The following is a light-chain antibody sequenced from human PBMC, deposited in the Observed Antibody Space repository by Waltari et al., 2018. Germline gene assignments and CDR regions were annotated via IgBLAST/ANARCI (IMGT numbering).Light chain of an antibody. V-gene: IGKV1-5*03. Sequence: DIQMTQSPSTLSASVGDRVTITCRASQSISSWLAWYQQKPGKAPKLLIYKASNLESGVPARVSGFGSGTEFTLIISSLQPDDLATYYCQQYNSHSTFGQGTKLEIK. CDR3: QQYNSHST. J-gene: IGKJ2*01. CDR2: KAS. CDR1: QSISSW.